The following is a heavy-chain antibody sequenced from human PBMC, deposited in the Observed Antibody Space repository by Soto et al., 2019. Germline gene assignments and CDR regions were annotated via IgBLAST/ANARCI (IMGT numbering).Heavy chain of an antibody. CDR3: ATYRTGGYYYGMDV. CDR2: IYYSGST. D-gene: IGHD7-27*01. Sequence: SETLSLTCTVSGGSISSYYWSWIRQPPGKGLEWIGYIYYSGSTNYNPSLKSRVTISVDTSKNQFSLKLSSVTAADTAVYYCATYRTGGYYYGMDVWGQGTTVTVSS. V-gene: IGHV4-59*08. CDR1: GGSISSYY. J-gene: IGHJ6*02.